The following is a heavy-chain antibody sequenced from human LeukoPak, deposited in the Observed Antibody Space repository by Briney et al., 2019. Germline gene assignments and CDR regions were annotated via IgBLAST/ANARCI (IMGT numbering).Heavy chain of an antibody. Sequence: SSQTLSLTCTVSGGSISSGSYYWSWIRQPAGKGLEWIGRIYTSGSTNYNPSLKSRVTISVDTSKNQFSLKLSSVTAADTAVYYCARMHGLFDAFDIWGQGTMVTVSS. CDR2: IYTSGST. CDR1: GGSISSGSYY. V-gene: IGHV4-61*02. D-gene: IGHD2-21*01. CDR3: ARMHGLFDAFDI. J-gene: IGHJ3*02.